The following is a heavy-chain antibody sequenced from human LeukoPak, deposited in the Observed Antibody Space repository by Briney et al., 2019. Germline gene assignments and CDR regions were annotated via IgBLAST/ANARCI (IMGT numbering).Heavy chain of an antibody. J-gene: IGHJ5*02. D-gene: IGHD1-26*01. CDR3: AREYWELPRFDP. V-gene: IGHV4-59*01. CDR1: GGSISSYY. CDR2: IYYSGST. Sequence: SETLSLTCTVSGGSISSYYWSWIRQPPGKGLEWIGYIYYSGSTNYNPSLKSRVTISVDTSKNQFSLKLSSVTAADTAVHYCAREYWELPRFDPWGQGTLVTVSS.